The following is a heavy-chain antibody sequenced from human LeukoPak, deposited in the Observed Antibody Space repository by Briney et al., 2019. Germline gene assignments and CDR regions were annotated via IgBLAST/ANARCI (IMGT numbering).Heavy chain of an antibody. CDR3: TRRKFSDNWIDP. V-gene: IGHV5-51*01. J-gene: IGHJ5*02. D-gene: IGHD1-14*01. CDR1: ENDFATFW. Sequence: GESLKISCKGSENDFATFWFGWVRQMPGKGLEWVGVVYPGDSRVRYNPSFQGQVTLSVDGSTSTAYLQWTSLKASDTAMYFCTRRKFSDNWIDPWGQGTLVTVSS. CDR2: VYPGDSRV.